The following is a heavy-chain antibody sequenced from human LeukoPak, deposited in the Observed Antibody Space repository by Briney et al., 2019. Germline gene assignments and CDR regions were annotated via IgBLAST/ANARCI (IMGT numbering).Heavy chain of an antibody. J-gene: IGHJ5*02. CDR1: GGTFSSYA. CDR2: IIPILGIA. D-gene: IGHD4-17*01. CDR3: ARAAPYGDYGVFDP. V-gene: IGHV1-69*04. Sequence: RASVKVSCKASGGTFSSYAISWVRQAPGQGLEWMGRIIPILGIANYAQKFQGRVTITADKSTSTAYMELSSLRSEDTAVYYCARAAPYGDYGVFDPWGQGTLVTVSS.